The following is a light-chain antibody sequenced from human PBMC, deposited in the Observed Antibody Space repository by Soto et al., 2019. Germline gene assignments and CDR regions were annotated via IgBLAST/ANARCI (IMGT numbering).Light chain of an antibody. CDR3: SSYTSSSPPYV. J-gene: IGLJ1*01. V-gene: IGLV2-14*01. CDR1: SSDVGGYNY. CDR2: DVS. Sequence: QSALTQPASVSGSPGQSITISCTGTSSDVGGYNYVSWYQQHPGKAPKLMIYDVSNRPSGVSNRFSGSKSGNTASLTISGLQAEDESDYYCSSYTSSSPPYVFGTGPKVTVL.